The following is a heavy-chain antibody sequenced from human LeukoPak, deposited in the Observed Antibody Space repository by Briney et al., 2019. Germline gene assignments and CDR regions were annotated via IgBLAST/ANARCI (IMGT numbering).Heavy chain of an antibody. J-gene: IGHJ4*02. CDR3: ARVSSGWYEYYFDY. CDR1: GGSISSYY. D-gene: IGHD6-19*01. Sequence: SETLSLTCTVSGGSISSYYWSWIRQPPGRGLEWIAYIHYSGSTNYNPSLKSRVTISVETSKNQFSLKLSSVTAADTAVYYCARVSSGWYEYYFDYWGQGTLVTVSS. V-gene: IGHV4-59*01. CDR2: IHYSGST.